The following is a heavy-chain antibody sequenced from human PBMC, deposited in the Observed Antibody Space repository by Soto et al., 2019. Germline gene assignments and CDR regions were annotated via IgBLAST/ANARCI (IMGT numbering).Heavy chain of an antibody. CDR3: AKEVYGGLDY. D-gene: IGHD1-20*01. CDR1: GFTFSSYG. V-gene: IGHV3-30*18. J-gene: IGHJ4*02. Sequence: QVQLVESGGGVVQPGRSLRLSCAASGFTFSSYGMHWVRQAPGKGLEWVAVISYDGSNKYYADSVKGRFTISRDNSKNTLYLQMNSLRAEDTAVYYCAKEVYGGLDYWGQGTLVTVSS. CDR2: ISYDGSNK.